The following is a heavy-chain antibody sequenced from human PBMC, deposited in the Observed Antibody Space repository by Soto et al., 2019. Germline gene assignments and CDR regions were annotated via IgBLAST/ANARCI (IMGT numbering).Heavy chain of an antibody. Sequence: GGSLRLSCAASGFTFSSYWMSWVRQAPGKGLEWVANIKQDGSEKYYVDSVKGRFTISRDNAKNSLYLQMNSLRAEDTAVYYCARVLRFLEWLPYIDYWGQGTRVTVAS. CDR3: ARVLRFLEWLPYIDY. J-gene: IGHJ4*02. CDR2: IKQDGSEK. V-gene: IGHV3-7*04. D-gene: IGHD3-3*01. CDR1: GFTFSSYW.